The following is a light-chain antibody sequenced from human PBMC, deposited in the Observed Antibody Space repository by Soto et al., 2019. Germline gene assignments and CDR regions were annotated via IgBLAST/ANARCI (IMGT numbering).Light chain of an antibody. V-gene: IGKV1-5*01. J-gene: IGKJ1*01. CDR1: QSINSW. CDR2: DAS. CDR3: HQYESSSPT. Sequence: DIQMTQSPSTLAASVGDRVAITCRASQSINSWLAWYRWAPGKAPKLLIYDASSLEGGVPSRFSGSGSGTEFTLIITSLQPEDFATYYCHQYESSSPTFGQGTKVEIK.